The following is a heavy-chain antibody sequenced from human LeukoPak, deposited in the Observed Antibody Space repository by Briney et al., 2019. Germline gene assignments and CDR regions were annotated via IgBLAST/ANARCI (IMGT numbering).Heavy chain of an antibody. Sequence: SETLSLTCTVSGYSISSGYYWGWIRQPPGKGLEWIGSIYHSGSTYYNPSLKSRVTISVDTSKNQFSLKLSSVTAADTAVYYCASQYSTRWLDYWGQGTLVTVSS. J-gene: IGHJ4*02. V-gene: IGHV4-38-2*02. CDR1: GYSISSGYY. CDR3: ASQYSTRWLDY. D-gene: IGHD6-6*01. CDR2: IYHSGST.